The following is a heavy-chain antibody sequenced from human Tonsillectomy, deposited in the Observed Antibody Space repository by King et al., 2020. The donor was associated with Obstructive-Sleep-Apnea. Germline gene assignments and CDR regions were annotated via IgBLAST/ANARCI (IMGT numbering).Heavy chain of an antibody. CDR1: GYTFTSYA. J-gene: IGHJ4*02. D-gene: IGHD1-26*01. CDR2: INAGNGNT. Sequence: QLVQSGAEVKKPGASVKVSCKAAGYTFTSYAMHLVRQAPGQSLEWMGWINAGNGNTKYSQKFQGGVTITRDTTASTAYMELSSLRSEDTAVYYCARGRGTYFFDYWGQGTLVTVSS. V-gene: IGHV1-3*01. CDR3: ARGRGTYFFDY.